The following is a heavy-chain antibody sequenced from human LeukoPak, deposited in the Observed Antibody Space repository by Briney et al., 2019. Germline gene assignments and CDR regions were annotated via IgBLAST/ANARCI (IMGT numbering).Heavy chain of an antibody. CDR2: ISGSGGST. CDR3: AKWRGRQLWALFCEY. CDR1: AFTFNSYA. V-gene: IGHV3-23*01. Sequence: GGSLRLSCAASAFTFNSYAMSWVRQAPGKGLEWVSAISGSGGSTYYADSVKGRFTISRDNSKNTLYLQMNSLRAEDTAVYYCAKWRGRQLWALFCEYWGQGTLVTVSS. J-gene: IGHJ4*02. D-gene: IGHD5-18*01.